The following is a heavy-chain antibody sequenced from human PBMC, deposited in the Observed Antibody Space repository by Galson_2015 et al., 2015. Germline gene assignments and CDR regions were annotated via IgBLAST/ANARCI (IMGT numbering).Heavy chain of an antibody. J-gene: IGHJ4*02. CDR2: ISFDGNNK. Sequence: PLRLSCAASGFTFSSYGMHWVRQAPGKGLEWVAVISFDGNNKYYADSVKGRIIISRDNSKNTLYLQMNSLRAEETAVYYCAKSNTPYSSGWPIDYWGQGTLVTVSS. V-gene: IGHV3-30*18. D-gene: IGHD6-19*01. CDR3: AKSNTPYSSGWPIDY. CDR1: GFTFSSYG.